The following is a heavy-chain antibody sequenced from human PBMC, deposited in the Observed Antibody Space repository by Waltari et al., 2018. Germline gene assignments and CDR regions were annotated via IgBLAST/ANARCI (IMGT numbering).Heavy chain of an antibody. CDR2: INPEGSST. J-gene: IGHJ6*02. V-gene: IGHV3-74*01. Sequence: EVQLVESGGGLVQPGGSLRLSCAASGFAFSSYWMHWVRPAPGKGLVWVSHINPEGSSTNYADSVKGRFTISRDNAKNTLYLQMNSLRADDTAMYYCTSLPLAGIDVWGPGTTVTVSS. CDR1: GFAFSSYW. CDR3: TSLPLAGIDV.